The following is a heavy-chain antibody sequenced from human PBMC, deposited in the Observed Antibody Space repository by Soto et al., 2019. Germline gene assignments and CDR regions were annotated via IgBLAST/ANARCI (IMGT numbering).Heavy chain of an antibody. CDR1: GGSISSGGYS. D-gene: IGHD2-15*01. CDR3: ARGVVVVVAATRLGNWFDP. Sequence: QLLESGSGLVKPSQTLSLTCAVSGGSISSGGYSWSWIRQPPGKGLEWIGYIYHSGSTYYNPSLKSRVTISVDRSKNQFSLKLSSVTAADTAVYYCARGVVVVVAATRLGNWFDPWGQGTLVTVSS. CDR2: IYHSGST. J-gene: IGHJ5*02. V-gene: IGHV4-30-2*01.